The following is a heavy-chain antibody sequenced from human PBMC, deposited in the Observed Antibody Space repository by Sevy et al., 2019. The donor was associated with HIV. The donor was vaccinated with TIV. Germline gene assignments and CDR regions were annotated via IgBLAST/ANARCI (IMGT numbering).Heavy chain of an antibody. CDR1: GFTFSSYD. Sequence: GESLKISCTASGFTFSSYDMNWVRQAPGKGLEWVSKISSSGSSIYYADSVKGRFTISRDNAKNSLNLHMDSLRAEDTAVYYCARARIAASAPYYFDYWGQGTLVTVSS. V-gene: IGHV3-48*03. CDR3: ARARIAASAPYYFDY. D-gene: IGHD6-13*01. J-gene: IGHJ4*02. CDR2: ISSSGSSI.